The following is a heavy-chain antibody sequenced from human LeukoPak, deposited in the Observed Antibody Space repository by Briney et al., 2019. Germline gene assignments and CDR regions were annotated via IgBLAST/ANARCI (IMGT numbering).Heavy chain of an antibody. V-gene: IGHV2-5*02. CDR3: ARHYGVGIISYWYFDL. Sequence: SGPTLVKPTQTLTLTCTFSGFSLSTSGVGVGWIRQPPGKALEWLALIYWDDDKRYSPSLKSRLTITKDTSKNQVVLTMTNMDPVDTATYYCARHYGVGIISYWYFDLWGRGTLVTVSS. D-gene: IGHD4-17*01. J-gene: IGHJ2*01. CDR1: GFSLSTSGVG. CDR2: IYWDDDK.